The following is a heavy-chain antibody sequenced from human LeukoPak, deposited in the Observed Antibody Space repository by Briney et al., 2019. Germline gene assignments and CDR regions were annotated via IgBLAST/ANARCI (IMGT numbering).Heavy chain of an antibody. CDR1: GFTFNRCW. CDR2: INPDGRDT. V-gene: IGHV3-7*01. CDR3: TSWGDTTAEYFQR. D-gene: IGHD2-21*02. J-gene: IGHJ1*01. Sequence: TGGSLRLSCVVSGFTFNRCWMNWVRQAPGKGLEWVAHINPDGRDTYVDSVKGRFTISRDNAQNSMYLQMNSLRVKDTAVYYCTSWGDTTAEYFQRWGQGTLVTVSS.